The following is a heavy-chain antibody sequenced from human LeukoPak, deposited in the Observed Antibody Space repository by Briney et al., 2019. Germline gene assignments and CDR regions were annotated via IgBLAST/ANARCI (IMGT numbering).Heavy chain of an antibody. CDR2: ITGSGVDI. Sequence: GGSLRLSCAASGFTFSSCTMNWVRQAPGKGLEWVSTITGSGVDINYTDSVKGRFTISRDNSRRTLYLQMNSLRTEDTAVYYCAKDPLTFGGVFDYWGQGILVTVSS. D-gene: IGHD3-16*01. CDR3: AKDPLTFGGVFDY. J-gene: IGHJ4*02. V-gene: IGHV3-23*01. CDR1: GFTFSSCT.